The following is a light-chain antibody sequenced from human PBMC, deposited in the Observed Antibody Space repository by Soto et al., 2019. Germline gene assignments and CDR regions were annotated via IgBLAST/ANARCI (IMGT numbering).Light chain of an antibody. J-gene: IGLJ2*01. V-gene: IGLV1-44*01. Sequence: QSVLTQPPSASGTPGQRVTFSCSGSSSNIGGNTVSWFQHLPRTAPKLLIFSNSQRPSGVPDRFSGAKSGTSASLAISGLQSEDEANYYCSSYGGVKGLVFGGGTKLTVL. CDR3: SSYGGVKGLV. CDR1: SSNIGGNT. CDR2: SNS.